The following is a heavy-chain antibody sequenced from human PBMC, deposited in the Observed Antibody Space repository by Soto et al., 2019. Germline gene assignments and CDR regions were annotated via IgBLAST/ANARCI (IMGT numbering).Heavy chain of an antibody. D-gene: IGHD2-2*01. CDR3: ALVCSSTSCPMYYYYYRMDV. CDR1: GYTFTSYG. V-gene: IGHV1-18*01. CDR2: ISAYNGNT. J-gene: IGHJ6*02. Sequence: ASVKVSCKASGYTFTSYGISWVRQAPGQGLEWMGWISAYNGNTNYAQKLQGRVTITTDTSTSTAYMELRSLRSDDTAVYYCALVCSSTSCPMYYYYYRMDVWGQGTTVTVSS.